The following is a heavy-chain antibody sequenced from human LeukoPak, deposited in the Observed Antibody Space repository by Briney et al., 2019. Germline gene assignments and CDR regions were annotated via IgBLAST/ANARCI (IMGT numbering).Heavy chain of an antibody. D-gene: IGHD3-3*01. CDR3: AKDPEPGSVVIIPGSAFDI. Sequence: GGSLRLSCAASGFTFDDYAMHWVRQAPGKGLEWVSGVSWNNNNIGYADSVKGRFTISRDNAKNSLYLQMNSLRAEDTAVYYCAKDPEPGSVVIIPGSAFDIWGQGTMVTVSS. V-gene: IGHV3-9*01. CDR2: VSWNNNNI. J-gene: IGHJ3*02. CDR1: GFTFDDYA.